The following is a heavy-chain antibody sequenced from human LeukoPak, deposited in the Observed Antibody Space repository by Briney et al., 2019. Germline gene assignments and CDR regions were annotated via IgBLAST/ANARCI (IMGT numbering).Heavy chain of an antibody. J-gene: IGHJ4*02. CDR1: QFTFTSYA. D-gene: IGHD3/OR15-3a*01. V-gene: IGHV3-23*01. CDR3: AKVATWTYFDS. Sequence: PGGSLRLSCAASQFTFTSYAMSWVRQAPGRGLEWVSSIGDSGGPTYYADSVKGRFTISRDNSQNTLYLQMNSLRADDTAVYYCAKVATWTYFDSWGQGTLVTVSS. CDR2: IGDSGGPT.